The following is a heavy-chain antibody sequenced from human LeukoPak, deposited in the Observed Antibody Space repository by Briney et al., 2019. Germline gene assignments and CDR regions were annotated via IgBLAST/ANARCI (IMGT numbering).Heavy chain of an antibody. CDR1: GFSFSSYG. V-gene: IGHV3-33*01. CDR2: IWSDRRNK. D-gene: IGHD4-17*01. Sequence: PGRSLRLSCAASGFSFSSYGMHWVRQAPGKGLEWVAVIWSDRRNKFYADSVKGRFTVSRDNSKNTLFLQMSSLRADDTALYYCAREVTNDAFDIWGQGTMVTVSS. CDR3: AREVTNDAFDI. J-gene: IGHJ3*02.